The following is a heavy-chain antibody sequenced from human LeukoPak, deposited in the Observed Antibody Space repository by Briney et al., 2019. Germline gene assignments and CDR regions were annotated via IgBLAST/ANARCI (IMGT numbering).Heavy chain of an antibody. D-gene: IGHD6-13*01. V-gene: IGHV4-59*01. Sequence: SETLSLTCTVSGGSISRDYWSWIRQPPGKGLEWIGYVYYTGSTNYNPSLKSRVTISVDTSKNQFSLKLSSVTAADTAVYYCARDRPGGSSLDYWGQGTLVTVSS. CDR2: VYYTGST. J-gene: IGHJ4*02. CDR1: GGSISRDY. CDR3: ARDRPGGSSLDY.